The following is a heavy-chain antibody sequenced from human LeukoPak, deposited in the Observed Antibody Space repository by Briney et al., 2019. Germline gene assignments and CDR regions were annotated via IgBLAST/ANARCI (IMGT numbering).Heavy chain of an antibody. D-gene: IGHD3-22*01. Sequence: GGSLRLSCAASGFTFSRYWMHWVRQAPGKGLVWVSRIKGDGSSTNSADSVEGRFTISRDNAQNTLYLQMNSLRAEDTAVYYCVRDIYYDSSGYSTPPDYWGQGTLVTVSS. CDR2: IKGDGSST. V-gene: IGHV3-74*01. J-gene: IGHJ4*02. CDR3: VRDIYYDSSGYSTPPDY. CDR1: GFTFSRYW.